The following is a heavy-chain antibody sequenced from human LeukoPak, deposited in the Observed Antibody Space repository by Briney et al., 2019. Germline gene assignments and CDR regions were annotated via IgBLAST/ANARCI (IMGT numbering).Heavy chain of an antibody. V-gene: IGHV1-2*06. J-gene: IGHJ3*02. CDR1: GYTFTGYY. D-gene: IGHD3-16*01. CDR2: INLNSGGT. Sequence: ATVKVSCKASGYTFTGYYMHWVRQAPGQGLEWMGRINLNSGGTNYAQKFQGRVTMTRDTSISTAYMELSRLRSDDTAVYYCARDFYDYAQHAFDIWGQGTMVTVSS. CDR3: ARDFYDYAQHAFDI.